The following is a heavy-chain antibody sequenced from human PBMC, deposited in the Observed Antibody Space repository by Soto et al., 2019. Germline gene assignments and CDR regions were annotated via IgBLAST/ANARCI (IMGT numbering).Heavy chain of an antibody. Sequence: QVQLVESGGGVVQPGRSLRLSCVASGFSISTYGMHWVRQAPGKGLEWVAVISRDGSNKLYADSVKGGFSISRDNTKNTLYLQVSSLRVEDTAVYYCARPYRDMAHWFDPWGQGTQVTVSS. J-gene: IGHJ5*02. CDR3: ARPYRDMAHWFDP. D-gene: IGHD1-26*01. CDR2: ISRDGSNK. CDR1: GFSISTYG. V-gene: IGHV3-30*03.